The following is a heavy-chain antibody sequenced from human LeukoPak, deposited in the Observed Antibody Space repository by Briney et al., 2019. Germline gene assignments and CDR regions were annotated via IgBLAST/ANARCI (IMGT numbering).Heavy chain of an antibody. V-gene: IGHV1-8*01. CDR1: GFTFTSYD. CDR3: ARDRGMVTEGLDY. J-gene: IGHJ4*02. Sequence: ASVKVSCKASGFTFTSYDINWVRQAPGQGLEWMGWMNPNSGNTRYAQKVQGRITMTRDTSISTAYMELSSLRSEDTAVYYCARDRGMVTEGLDYWGQGTLVTVSS. CDR2: MNPNSGNT. D-gene: IGHD5-18*01.